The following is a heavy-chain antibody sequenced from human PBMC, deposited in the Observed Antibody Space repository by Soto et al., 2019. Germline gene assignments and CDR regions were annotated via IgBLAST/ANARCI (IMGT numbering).Heavy chain of an antibody. J-gene: IGHJ6*02. CDR3: ARDPPGGSSSWYGVHYYYGMDV. D-gene: IGHD6-13*01. CDR2: INPSGGST. CDR1: GYTFTSYY. Sequence: ASVKVSCKASGYTFTSYYMHWVRQAPGQGLEWMGIINPSGGSTSYAQKFQGRVTMTADTSTSTAYMELSSLRSEDTAVYYCARDPPGGSSSWYGVHYYYGMDVWGQGTTVTVSS. V-gene: IGHV1-46*01.